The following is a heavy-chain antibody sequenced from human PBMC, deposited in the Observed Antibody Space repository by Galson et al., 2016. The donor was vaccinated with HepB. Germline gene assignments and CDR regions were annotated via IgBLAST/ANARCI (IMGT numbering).Heavy chain of an antibody. CDR1: GFTFINYD. J-gene: IGHJ4*02. D-gene: IGHD2-15*01. CDR2: IGTAGDT. Sequence: SLRLSCAAFGFTFINYDMHWVRQPSGKGLEWVSAIGTAGDTYYPGSVKGRFTISRENAKNSLYLQMNSLRAGDTAVFYCARFSCSGGGCYYDYWGQGTLVTVSS. V-gene: IGHV3-13*01. CDR3: ARFSCSGGGCYYDY.